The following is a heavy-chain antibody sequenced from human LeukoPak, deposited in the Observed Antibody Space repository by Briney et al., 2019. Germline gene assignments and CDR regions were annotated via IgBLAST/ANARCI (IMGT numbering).Heavy chain of an antibody. V-gene: IGHV4-59*01. CDR3: ARGGSSSSWPFYY. CDR2: IHYSGST. CDR1: GGSISSYY. J-gene: IGHJ4*02. D-gene: IGHD6-13*01. Sequence: PSETLSLTCTVSGGSISSYYWSWIRQPPGKELEWIGYIHYSGSTNYNPSLKSRVTMSVDTSKNQFSLKPTSVTAADTAVYYCARGGSSSSWPFYYWGQGTLVTVSS.